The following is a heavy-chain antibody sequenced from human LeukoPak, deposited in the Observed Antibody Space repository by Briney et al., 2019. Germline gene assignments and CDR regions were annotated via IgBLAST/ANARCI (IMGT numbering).Heavy chain of an antibody. V-gene: IGHV3-7*01. CDR2: INQYDSQI. CDR1: GFTFNKYW. CDR3: ATVYYYSGTYYLSFFDY. D-gene: IGHD3-10*01. Sequence: GGSLRLFCAASGFTFNKYWLTWVGQVPGKGLEWVANINQYDSQIYYLESVEGRFTITRDNAKNSLHLQMNSLRAEDTAVYYCATVYYYSGTYYLSFFDYWGQGTLVTVSS. J-gene: IGHJ4*02.